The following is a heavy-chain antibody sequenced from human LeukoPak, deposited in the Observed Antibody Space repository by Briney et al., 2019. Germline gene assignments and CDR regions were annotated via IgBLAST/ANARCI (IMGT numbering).Heavy chain of an antibody. D-gene: IGHD3-10*01. Sequence: SVKVSCKASGGTFSSYAISWVRQAPGQGLEWMGGIIPIFGTANYAQKFQGRVTITADESTSTAYMELSSLRSEDTAVYYCAKTPSYYYGSGSYYFAYWGQGTLVTGSS. CDR1: GGTFSSYA. CDR3: AKTPSYYYGSGSYYFAY. J-gene: IGHJ4*02. V-gene: IGHV1-69*13. CDR2: IIPIFGTA.